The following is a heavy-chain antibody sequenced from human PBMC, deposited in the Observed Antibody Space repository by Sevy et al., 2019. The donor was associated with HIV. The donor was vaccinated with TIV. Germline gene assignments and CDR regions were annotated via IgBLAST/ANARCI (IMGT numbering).Heavy chain of an antibody. D-gene: IGHD6-19*01. J-gene: IGHJ6*02. CDR2: IYYSGST. Sequence: SETLSLTCTVSGGSVSSGSYYWSWIRQPPGKGLEWIGYIYYSGSTNYNPSLKSRVTISVDTSKSQFSLKLSSVTAADTAVYYCARAGYSSGWYPYYYYYGMDVWGQGTTVTVSS. CDR1: GGSVSSGSYY. CDR3: ARAGYSSGWYPYYYYYGMDV. V-gene: IGHV4-61*01.